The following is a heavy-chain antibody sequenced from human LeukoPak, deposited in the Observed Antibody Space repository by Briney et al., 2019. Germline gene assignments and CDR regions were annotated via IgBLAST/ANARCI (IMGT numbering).Heavy chain of an antibody. CDR3: ASHYYDSSGYPEYFQH. D-gene: IGHD3-22*01. J-gene: IGHJ1*01. CDR1: GGSISSGGYY. Sequence: PSETLSLTCTVSGGSISSGGYYWSWIRQHPGKGLEWIGYIYYSGSTYYNPSLKSRVTISVDTSKNQFSLKLSSVTAADTAVYYCASHYYDSSGYPEYFQHWGQGTLVTVSS. CDR2: IYYSGST. V-gene: IGHV4-30-4*08.